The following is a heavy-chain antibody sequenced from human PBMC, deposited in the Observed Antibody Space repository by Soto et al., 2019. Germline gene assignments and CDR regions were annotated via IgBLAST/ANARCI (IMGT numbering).Heavy chain of an antibody. J-gene: IGHJ6*02. V-gene: IGHV4-4*07. CDR3: ARDGYSSSWYYYGMDV. CDR2: IYTSGST. D-gene: IGHD6-13*01. CDR1: GGSISSYY. Sequence: LALTCTVSGGSISSYYWSLIRQPAWKGLEWIGRIYTSGSTNYNPSLKSRVTMSVDTSKNQFSLKLSSVTAADTAVYYCARDGYSSSWYYYGMDVWGQGTTVTVSS.